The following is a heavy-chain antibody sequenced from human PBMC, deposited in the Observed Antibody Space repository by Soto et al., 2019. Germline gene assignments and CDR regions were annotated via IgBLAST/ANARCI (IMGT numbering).Heavy chain of an antibody. CDR3: ARGASNSTGWYSWFDP. Sequence: QVQLVQSGAEVQKPGSSVKVSCKASGGTFSTYPINWVRQAPGQGLEYMGGIIPKFGTTNYAQKFRGTVTIAADESTSTADMELNNLRSEDTAVYYCARGASNSTGWYSWFDPWGQGTLVTVSS. CDR1: GGTFSTYP. CDR2: IIPKFGTT. V-gene: IGHV1-69*01. D-gene: IGHD6-19*01. J-gene: IGHJ5*02.